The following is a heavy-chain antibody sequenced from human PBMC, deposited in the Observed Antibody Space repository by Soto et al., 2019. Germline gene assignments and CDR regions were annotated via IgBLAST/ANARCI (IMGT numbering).Heavy chain of an antibody. D-gene: IGHD3-10*01. J-gene: IGHJ3*02. CDR3: ARPQFFGEDGAFNI. CDR1: GGSISDFY. V-gene: IGHV4-4*07. CDR2: IHTSGST. Sequence: QVQLQESGPGLVKPSETLSLICTVSGGSISDFYWSWIRQPAGKGLEWIGRIHTSGSTNINPPLRSRVSLSVDTSRNQLSLTLTSVTAADTAAYYCARPQFFGEDGAFNIWGQRTVVTASS.